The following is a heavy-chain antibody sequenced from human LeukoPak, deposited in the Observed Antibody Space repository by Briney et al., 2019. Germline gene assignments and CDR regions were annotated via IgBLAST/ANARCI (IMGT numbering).Heavy chain of an antibody. CDR1: GGSISSYY. J-gene: IGHJ4*02. D-gene: IGHD5-24*01. CDR2: IYYSGST. CDR3: ARGQMATREFDY. V-gene: IGHV4-59*01. Sequence: SETLSLTCTVSGGSISSYYWSWIRQPPGKGLEWIGYIYYSGSTNYNPSLKSRVTISVDTSKNQFSLKLSSVTAADTAMYYCARGQMATREFDYWGQGTLVTVSS.